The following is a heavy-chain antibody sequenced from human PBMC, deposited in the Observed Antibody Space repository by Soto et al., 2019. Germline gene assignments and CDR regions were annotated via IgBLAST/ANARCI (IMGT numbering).Heavy chain of an antibody. CDR2: IYYSGST. CDR1: VASISSGGYY. V-gene: IGHV4-31*03. CDR3: ARESKYDTSGYPPWFAP. D-gene: IGHD3-22*01. J-gene: IGHJ5*02. Sequence: QVQLQESGPGLVKPSQTLSLTCTVSVASISSGGYYWSWIRQHPGEGLEWIGYIYYSGSTSYNPSLKSRVTTTVDTSNNQFSLQLSSVTDADTAVYYCARESKYDTSGYPPWFAPCVQGTLVTVSS.